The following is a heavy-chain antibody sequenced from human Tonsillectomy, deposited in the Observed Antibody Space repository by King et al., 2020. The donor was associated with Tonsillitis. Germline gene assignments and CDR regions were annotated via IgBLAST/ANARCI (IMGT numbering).Heavy chain of an antibody. D-gene: IGHD3-22*01. Sequence: QLVQSGAEVKKPGSSVKVSCKASGGTFSSYALSCGRQTPGQGLEWMGGIIPIFGTANYAQKFQGRVTITADESTSTAYMELSSLTSEDTAVYYCARDYRDYYDSSGFQGAFDFWGQGTMVTVSS. CDR3: ARDYRDYYDSSGFQGAFDF. V-gene: IGHV1-69*01. CDR2: IIPIFGTA. CDR1: GGTFSSYA. J-gene: IGHJ3*01.